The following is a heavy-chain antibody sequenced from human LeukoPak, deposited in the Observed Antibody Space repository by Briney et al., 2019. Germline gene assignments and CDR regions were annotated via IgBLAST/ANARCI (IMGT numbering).Heavy chain of an antibody. CDR1: GFTFSSYW. D-gene: IGHD3-22*01. CDR2: INSDGSST. V-gene: IGHV3-74*01. J-gene: IGHJ4*02. CDR3: ARAVVGSSGYIFDY. Sequence: GGSLGLSCAASGFTFSSYWMHWVRQAPGKGLVWVSRINSDGSSTSYADSVKGRFTISRDNAKNTLYLQMNSLRAEDTAVYYCARAVVGSSGYIFDYWGQGTLVTVSS.